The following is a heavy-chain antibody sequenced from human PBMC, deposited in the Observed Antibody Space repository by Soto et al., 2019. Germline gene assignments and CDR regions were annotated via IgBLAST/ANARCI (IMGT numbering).Heavy chain of an antibody. D-gene: IGHD5-18*01. CDR3: ARPIYVDTAMVADAFDI. Sequence: SVKVSCKASGGAFSSYAISWVRQAPGQGLEWMGGIIPIFGTANYAQKFQGRVTITADESTSTAYMELSSLRSEDTAVYYCARPIYVDTAMVADAFDIWGQGIIVTVSS. CDR2: IIPIFGTA. V-gene: IGHV1-69*13. CDR1: GGAFSSYA. J-gene: IGHJ3*02.